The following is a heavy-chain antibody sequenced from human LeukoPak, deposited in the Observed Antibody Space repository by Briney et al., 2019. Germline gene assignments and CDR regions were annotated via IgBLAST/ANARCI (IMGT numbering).Heavy chain of an antibody. V-gene: IGHV4-31*03. CDR3: ARSYCSSVSCYAVGAFDI. CDR2: IYYSGST. D-gene: IGHD2-2*01. Sequence: SQTLSLTCTVSGGSISSSGYYWSWIRQHPGKGLECIGYIYYSGSTFYNPSLKSRLTISADTPKNQFSLKLSSVTAADTAVYYCARSYCSSVSCYAVGAFDIWGQGTLVTVSS. CDR1: GGSISSSGYY. J-gene: IGHJ4*02.